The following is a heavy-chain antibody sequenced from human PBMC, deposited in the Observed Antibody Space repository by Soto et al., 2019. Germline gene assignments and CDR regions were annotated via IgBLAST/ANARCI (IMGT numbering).Heavy chain of an antibody. J-gene: IGHJ3*02. Sequence: SGPTLVNPTQTLTLTCTFSGFSLSSRGVGVGWVRQPPGKALEWLALIMWNDDNHYSPSLKSRLTITKDTSKNQVVLTMTNMDPVDTATFYCAHYLSGYYCGSGSSCAFDIWDQETMVAV. CDR3: AHYLSGYYCGSGSSCAFDI. V-gene: IGHV2-5*01. CDR1: GFSLSSRGVG. D-gene: IGHD3-10*01. CDR2: IMWNDDN.